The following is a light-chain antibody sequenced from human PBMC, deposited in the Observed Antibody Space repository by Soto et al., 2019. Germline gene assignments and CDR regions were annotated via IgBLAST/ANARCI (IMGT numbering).Light chain of an antibody. Sequence: QSVLTQPPSASGTPEQRVTISCSGSSSNIGSNYVYWYQQLPGTAPKLLIYRNNQRPSGVPDRFSGSLSGTSASLAISGLRSEDEADYYCAAWDDSLSGRVFGGGTKLTVL. CDR3: AAWDDSLSGRV. CDR2: RNN. V-gene: IGLV1-47*01. J-gene: IGLJ2*01. CDR1: SSNIGSNY.